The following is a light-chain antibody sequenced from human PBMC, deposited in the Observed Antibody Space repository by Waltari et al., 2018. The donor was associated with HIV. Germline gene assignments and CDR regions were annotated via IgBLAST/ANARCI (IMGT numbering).Light chain of an antibody. CDR1: QSIRVW. CDR2: KAS. CDR3: QQYNSPGYT. J-gene: IGKJ2*01. Sequence: DIQMTQSPSTLSASVGDGVTITCRASQSIRVWLAWYHQKPGKAPKLLIYKASSLESGVPSRISGSGYATEFTLTISSLQPDDSATYYCQQYNSPGYTLGQGTKLEI. V-gene: IGKV1-5*03.